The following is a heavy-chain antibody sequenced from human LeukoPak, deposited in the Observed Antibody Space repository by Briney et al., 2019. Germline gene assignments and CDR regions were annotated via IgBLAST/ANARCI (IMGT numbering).Heavy chain of an antibody. J-gene: IGHJ4*02. D-gene: IGHD5-18*01. V-gene: IGHV3-33*01. CDR1: GFVLSSYG. Sequence: GGSLRLSCAASGFVLSSYGMHWVRQTPGKGLEWVAVIWHDGSNKHYRDFVKGRFTITRDNSLNILFLQMDSLRADDTAVCYCARIIINSGYSYGIDFWGQGTLVTVSS. CDR3: ARIIINSGYSYGIDF. CDR2: IWHDGSNK.